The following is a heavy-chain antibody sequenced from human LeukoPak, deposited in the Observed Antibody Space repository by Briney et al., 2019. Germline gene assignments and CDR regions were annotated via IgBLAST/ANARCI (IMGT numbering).Heavy chain of an antibody. V-gene: IGHV3-23*05. J-gene: IGHJ4*02. CDR3: AKAEGYCSGTWCFRWFDW. CDR1: GFTVSSTH. Sequence: GSLLLSCAASGFTVSSTHMVWVRQDPGKVLQWVSIINGSGSFTSYADSVKGRLTISRDNSKNTLYLQMNSLRAEDTAVYYCAKAEGYCSGTWCFRWFDWWGQGTLVTVSS. CDR2: INGSGSFT. D-gene: IGHD2-15*01.